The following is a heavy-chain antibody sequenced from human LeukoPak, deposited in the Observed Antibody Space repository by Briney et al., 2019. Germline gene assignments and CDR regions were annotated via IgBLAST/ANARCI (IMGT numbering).Heavy chain of an antibody. CDR3: ARGYLERRSTEFDP. CDR2: INHSGST. D-gene: IGHD1-1*01. V-gene: IGHV4-34*01. J-gene: IGHJ5*02. CDR1: GGSFSGYS. Sequence: PSETLSLTCAVYGGSFSGYSWSWIRQSPGRGLEWIGEINHSGSTNYNPSLKSRVTISVDTSKNQFSLKLSSVTAADTAVYYCARGYLERRSTEFDPWGQGTLVTVSS.